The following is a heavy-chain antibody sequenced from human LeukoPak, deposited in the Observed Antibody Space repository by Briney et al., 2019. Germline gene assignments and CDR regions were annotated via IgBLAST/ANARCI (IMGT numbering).Heavy chain of an antibody. Sequence: GGSLRLSCAASGFTFSSYAMSWVRQAPGKGLEWVSSISSSSSYIYYADSVKGRFTISRDNAKNSLYLQMNSLRAEDTAVYYCARNFVSYAEDYWGQGTLVTVSS. J-gene: IGHJ4*02. D-gene: IGHD2-2*01. V-gene: IGHV3-21*01. CDR1: GFTFSSYA. CDR2: ISSSSSYI. CDR3: ARNFVSYAEDY.